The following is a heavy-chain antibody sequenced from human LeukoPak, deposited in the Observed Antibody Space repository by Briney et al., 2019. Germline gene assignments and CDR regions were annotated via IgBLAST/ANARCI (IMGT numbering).Heavy chain of an antibody. Sequence: GRSLRLSCAASGFTFDDYGMSWVRHAPGKGLEWDSGISWNGATTHYADSVKGRFTISRDNAKNSLYLQMNSLRAEDTALYYCARYDYNNYVGYYDHWGQGTLVTVSS. CDR3: ARYDYNNYVGYYDH. CDR2: ISWNGATT. V-gene: IGHV3-20*04. CDR1: GFTFDDYG. J-gene: IGHJ4*02. D-gene: IGHD4-11*01.